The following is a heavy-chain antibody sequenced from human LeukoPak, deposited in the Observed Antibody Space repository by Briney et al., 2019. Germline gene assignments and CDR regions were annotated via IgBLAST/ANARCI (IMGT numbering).Heavy chain of an antibody. CDR2: IIPIFGTA. J-gene: IGHJ4*02. V-gene: IGHV1-69*05. CDR1: GGTFSSYA. CDR3: ARDSPGYYYDSSGYYYFDY. D-gene: IGHD3-22*01. Sequence: SVQVSCKASGGTFSSYAISWVRQAPGQGLEWMGRIIPIFGTANYAQKFQGRVTITTDESTSTAYMEPSSLRSEDTAVHYCARDSPGYYYDSSGYYYFDYWGQGTLVTVSS.